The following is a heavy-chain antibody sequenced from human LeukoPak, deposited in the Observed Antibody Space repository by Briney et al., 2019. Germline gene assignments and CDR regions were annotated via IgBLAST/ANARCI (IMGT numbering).Heavy chain of an antibody. Sequence: SETLSLTCAVYGGSFSGYYWSWIRQPPGKGLEWIGEINRSGSTNYNPSLKSRVTISVDTSKNQFSLKLSSVTAADTAVYYCARTSIYYDSSGYRSWGQGTLVTVSS. D-gene: IGHD3-22*01. CDR1: GGSFSGYY. V-gene: IGHV4-34*01. CDR3: ARTSIYYDSSGYRS. J-gene: IGHJ5*02. CDR2: INRSGST.